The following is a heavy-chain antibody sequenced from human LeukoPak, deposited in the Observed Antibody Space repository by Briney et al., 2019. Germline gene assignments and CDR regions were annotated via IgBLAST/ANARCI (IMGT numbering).Heavy chain of an antibody. Sequence: GGSLRLSCAASGFTYSNYWMHWVRQAPGKGLVWVSRINSDESDTNYADSVKGRFTISRDNARNTVYLQMNSLRAEDTAVYYCARGWVPSDITLKWGQGTMVTVSS. CDR3: ARGWVPSDITLK. D-gene: IGHD3-22*01. V-gene: IGHV3-74*01. CDR1: GFTYSNYW. CDR2: INSDESDT. J-gene: IGHJ3*01.